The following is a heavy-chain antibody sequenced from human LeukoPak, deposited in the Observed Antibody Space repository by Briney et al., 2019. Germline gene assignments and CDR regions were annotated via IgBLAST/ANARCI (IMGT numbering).Heavy chain of an antibody. CDR1: GFTFSSYS. J-gene: IGHJ3*02. D-gene: IGHD6-19*01. Sequence: GGSLRLSCAASGFTFSSYSMNWVRQAPGKGLEWVSSISSSSSYIYYADSVKGRFTISRDNAKNSLYLQMNSLRAEDTAVYYCARLGSVFQAFDIWGQGTMVTVSS. CDR2: ISSSSSYI. V-gene: IGHV3-21*01. CDR3: ARLGSVFQAFDI.